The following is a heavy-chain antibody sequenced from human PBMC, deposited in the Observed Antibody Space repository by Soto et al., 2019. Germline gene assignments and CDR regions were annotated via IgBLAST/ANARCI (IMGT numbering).Heavy chain of an antibody. V-gene: IGHV3-11*01. D-gene: IGHD4-17*01. CDR2: ISSTGSTI. Sequence: QVPLVESGGGLVKPGGSLRLSCAASGFTFSDYSMSWIRQAPGKGLEWVSYISSTGSTIYYADSVKGRFTISRDNAKNSLYLQMNSLRAEDTAVYYCASPTVTPHYGMDVWGQGTTVTVSS. CDR3: ASPTVTPHYGMDV. CDR1: GFTFSDYS. J-gene: IGHJ6*02.